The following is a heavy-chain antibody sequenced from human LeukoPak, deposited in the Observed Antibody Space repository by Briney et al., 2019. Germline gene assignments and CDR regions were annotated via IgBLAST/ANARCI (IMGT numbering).Heavy chain of an antibody. V-gene: IGHV3-30*04. CDR2: ISYDGSNK. D-gene: IGHD6-19*01. J-gene: IGHJ4*02. Sequence: GRSLRLSCAASGFTFSSYAMHWVRQAPGKGLEWVALISYDGSNKYYADSVKGRFTISRDNSKNTLYLQMNSLRAEDTAVYYCARVGGGWSYFDYWGQGTLVTVSS. CDR1: GFTFSSYA. CDR3: ARVGGGWSYFDY.